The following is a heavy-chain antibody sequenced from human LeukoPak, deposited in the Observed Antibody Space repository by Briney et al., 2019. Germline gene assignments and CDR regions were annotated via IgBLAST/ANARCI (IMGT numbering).Heavy chain of an antibody. V-gene: IGHV1-2*06. J-gene: IGHJ4*02. D-gene: IGHD3-22*01. Sequence: GASVKVSCRTSGYTFTDYYIYWVRQAPGQGLEWIGRINPNSGGTNYAQKFQGRVTITRDTSINTAYMELSRLRSDDTAVYYCEREDYDSSGPVHYWGQGTLVSVSS. CDR3: EREDYDSSGPVHY. CDR2: INPNSGGT. CDR1: GYTFTDYY.